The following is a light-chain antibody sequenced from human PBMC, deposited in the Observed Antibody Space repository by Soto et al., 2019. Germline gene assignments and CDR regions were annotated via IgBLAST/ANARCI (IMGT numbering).Light chain of an antibody. CDR2: EVN. V-gene: IGLV2-8*01. J-gene: IGLJ3*02. CDR3: GSYGGSNNFVV. Sequence: QSALTRPPSASGSPGQSVTISCTGTSSDVGGYNYVSWYQQHPGKAPKVMIYEVNKRPSGVPDRFSGSKSGNTASLTVSGLQAEDEADYYCGSYGGSNNFVVFGGGTKVTVL. CDR1: SSDVGGYNY.